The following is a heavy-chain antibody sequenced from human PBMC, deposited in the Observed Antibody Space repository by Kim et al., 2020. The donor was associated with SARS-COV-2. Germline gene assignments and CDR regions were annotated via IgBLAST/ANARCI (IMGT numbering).Heavy chain of an antibody. Sequence: GESLKISCKGSGYSFTSYWIGWVRQMPGKGLEWMGIIYPGDSDTRYSPSFQGQVTISADKSISTAYLQWSSLKASDTAMYYCARSDYCSGGSCIAGFDPWGQGTLVTVSS. CDR2: IYPGDSDT. V-gene: IGHV5-51*01. J-gene: IGHJ5*02. D-gene: IGHD2-15*01. CDR1: GYSFTSYW. CDR3: ARSDYCSGGSCIAGFDP.